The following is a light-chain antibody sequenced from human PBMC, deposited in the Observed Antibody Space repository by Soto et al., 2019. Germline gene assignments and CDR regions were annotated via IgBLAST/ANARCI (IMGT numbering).Light chain of an antibody. J-gene: IGKJ5*01. CDR1: QDISVY. CDR2: SAS. V-gene: IGKV1-27*01. Sequence: DIQMTQSPSSLSASVGDRVTITCRASQDISVYLAWYQQKPGKVPKLLIYSASTLQSGVPSRFSGSGSGTDFTLTISSLHPEDVATYFCQKFNTAHITFGQGTRLEIK. CDR3: QKFNTAHIT.